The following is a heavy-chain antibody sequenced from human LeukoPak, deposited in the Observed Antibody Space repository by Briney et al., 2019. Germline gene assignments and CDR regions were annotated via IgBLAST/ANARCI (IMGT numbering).Heavy chain of an antibody. CDR2: IIPIFGTA. V-gene: IGHV1-69*06. J-gene: IGHJ4*02. Sequence: GASVKVSCKASGGTFSSYAISWVRQAPGQGLEWMGGIIPIFGTANYAQKFQGRVTITADKSTSTAYMELRSLRSDDTAVYYCARAPNPKRVDTAMVSHFDYWGQGTLVTVSS. D-gene: IGHD5-18*01. CDR1: GGTFSSYA. CDR3: ARAPNPKRVDTAMVSHFDY.